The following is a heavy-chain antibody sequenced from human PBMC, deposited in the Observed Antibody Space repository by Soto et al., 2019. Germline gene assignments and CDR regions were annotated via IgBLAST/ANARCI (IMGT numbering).Heavy chain of an antibody. CDR1: GFTFGDYA. CDR2: IRSKAYGGTT. CDR3: TRRPDWYYDFWSGYYTRDYYYYMDV. Sequence: GGSLRLSCTGSGFTFGDYAMSWFRQAPGKGLEWVGFIRSKAYGGTTGYAPSVKGRFTISRDDSKSIAYLQMNSLKTEDTAVYYCTRRPDWYYDFWSGYYTRDYYYYMDVWGKGTTVTVSS. J-gene: IGHJ6*03. D-gene: IGHD3-3*01. V-gene: IGHV3-49*03.